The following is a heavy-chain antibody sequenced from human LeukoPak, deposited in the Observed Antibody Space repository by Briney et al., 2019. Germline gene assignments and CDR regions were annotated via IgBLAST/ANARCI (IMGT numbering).Heavy chain of an antibody. J-gene: IGHJ6*02. CDR2: ISGSGGST. V-gene: IGHV3-23*01. CDR3: AKDMGYCSSTSCLDAYYYYYGMDV. CDR1: GFTFSSYA. Sequence: GGSLRLSCAASGFTFSSYAMSWVRQAPGKGLEWVSAISGSGGSTYYADSVKGRFTISRDNSKNTLYLQMNSLRAEDTAVYYCAKDMGYCSSTSCLDAYYYYYGMDVWGQGTTVTVSS. D-gene: IGHD2-2*01.